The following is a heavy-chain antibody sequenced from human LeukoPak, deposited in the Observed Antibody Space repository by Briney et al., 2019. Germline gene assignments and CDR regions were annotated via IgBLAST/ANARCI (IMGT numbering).Heavy chain of an antibody. J-gene: IGHJ4*02. CDR3: ARGVGYYDFWSGYS. D-gene: IGHD3-3*01. CDR1: GFTFSTYA. V-gene: IGHV3-23*01. CDR2: ISGSGDNT. Sequence: PGGSLRLSCAASGFTFSTYAMSWVRQAPGKGLEWVSGISGSGDNTNYADSVKGRFTISRDNSKNTLYLQMNSLRAEDTAVYYCARGVGYYDFWSGYSWGQGTLVTVSS.